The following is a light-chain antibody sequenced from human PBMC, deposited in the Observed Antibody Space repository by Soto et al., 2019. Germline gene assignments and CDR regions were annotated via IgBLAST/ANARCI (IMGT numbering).Light chain of an antibody. CDR3: QQYGSSGT. V-gene: IGKV1-33*01. Sequence: DIQMTQSPSSLSASVGDRVTITCRASQDISNYLHWYQQKPGKAPKLLIYDASNLETGVPSRFSGTGSGTDFTFTISSLQPEDIAVYYCQQYGSSGTFGQGTKVDVK. J-gene: IGKJ1*01. CDR2: DAS. CDR1: QDISNY.